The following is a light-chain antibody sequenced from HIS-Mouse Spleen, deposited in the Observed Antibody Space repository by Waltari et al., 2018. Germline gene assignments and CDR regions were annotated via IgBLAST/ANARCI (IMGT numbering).Light chain of an antibody. V-gene: IGLV3-10*01. J-gene: IGLJ3*02. CDR1: ALPKKY. Sequence: SYELTQPPSVSVSPGQTARITCSGDALPKKYAYWYQQKSGQAPVLVIYEDSKRPSGIPEIFSGSSSGTMATLTISGAQVEDEADYYCYSTDSSGNWVFGGGTKLTVL. CDR3: YSTDSSGNWV. CDR2: EDS.